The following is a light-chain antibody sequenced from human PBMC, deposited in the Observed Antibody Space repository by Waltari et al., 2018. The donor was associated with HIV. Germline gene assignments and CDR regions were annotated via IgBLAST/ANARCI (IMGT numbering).Light chain of an antibody. CDR2: WAS. CDR3: QQYYSSAWN. Sequence: DIVMTQSPASLAVSLGERATINCKSSQSVLFSSNNKNHLAWYQQKPGQPPRLLIYWASTRESRIPVRFSGSGSGTAFTLPISSLQAEDVAVYYCQQYYSSAWNFGPGTKVDI. CDR1: QSVLFSSNNKNH. V-gene: IGKV4-1*01. J-gene: IGKJ3*01.